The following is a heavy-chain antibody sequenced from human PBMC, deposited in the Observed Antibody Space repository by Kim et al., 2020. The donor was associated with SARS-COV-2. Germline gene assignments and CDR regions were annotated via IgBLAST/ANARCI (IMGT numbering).Heavy chain of an antibody. V-gene: IGHV4-59*09. J-gene: IGHJ6*03. CDR3: ARGAWGWNYYYYYMDV. D-gene: IGHD3-16*01. Sequence: SLKSRVTISVDTSKNQFSLKLSSVTAADTAVYYCARGAWGWNYYYYYMDVWGKGTTVTVSS.